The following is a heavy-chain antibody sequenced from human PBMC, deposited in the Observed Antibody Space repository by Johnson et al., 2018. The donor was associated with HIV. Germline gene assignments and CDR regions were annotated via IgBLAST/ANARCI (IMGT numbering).Heavy chain of an antibody. CDR2: ISYDGSDK. CDR3: ARDGTRYYYDSSGSRGTFDI. D-gene: IGHD3-22*01. CDR1: GFTFSDHA. J-gene: IGHJ3*02. V-gene: IGHV3-30*04. Sequence: QVQLVESGGGLVQPGGSLRLSCAASGFTFSDHAMHWVRQAPGKGLEWVAVISYDGSDKDYADSVKGRFTISRDNSKNTLYLQMNSLRAEDTAVYYCARDGTRYYYDSSGSRGTFDIWGQGTMVTVSS.